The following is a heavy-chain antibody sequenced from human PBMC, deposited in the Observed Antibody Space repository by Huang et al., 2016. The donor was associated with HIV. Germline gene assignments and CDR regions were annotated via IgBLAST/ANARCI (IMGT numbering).Heavy chain of an antibody. V-gene: IGHV1-2*02. CDR2: SNPKEGGT. D-gene: IGHD6-6*01. J-gene: IGHJ4*02. CDR1: GYTFTDSN. Sequence: QVQLVQSGAEVKNPGASVRVSCKASGYTFTDSNIHWVRQAPGQGLEWMGGSNPKEGGTNYEQRCQGRITMTRDTTISTVHMDLRRIQSDDTAVYFCARDWSFGSSTSPADWGQGTLVTVSS. CDR3: ARDWSFGSSTSPAD.